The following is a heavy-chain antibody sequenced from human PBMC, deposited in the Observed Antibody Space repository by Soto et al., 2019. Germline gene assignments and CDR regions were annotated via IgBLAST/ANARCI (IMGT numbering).Heavy chain of an antibody. V-gene: IGHV1-3*04. J-gene: IGHJ6*02. CDR2: INTGNGDT. D-gene: IGHD3-3*01. Sequence: ASVKVSCKASGYLFSSYSMHWLRQAPGQSLEWMGWINTGNGDTKYSQKFQGRVTITGDTSASTAYMELSSLSSEDTAVYYCARIGPADFWIGYYHFYGVDLWGQGTTVTVSS. CDR3: ARIGPADFWIGYYHFYGVDL. CDR1: GYLFSSYS.